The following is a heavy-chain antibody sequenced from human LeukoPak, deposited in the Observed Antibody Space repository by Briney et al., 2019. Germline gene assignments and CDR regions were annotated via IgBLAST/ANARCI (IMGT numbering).Heavy chain of an antibody. CDR3: ARDPEGYCSSTSCMRAFGY. Sequence: SVKVSCKASGGTFSSYAISWVRQAPGQGLEWMGGIIPIFGTANYAQKFQGRVTITTDESTSTAYMELSSLRSEDTAVYYCARDPEGYCSSTSCMRAFGYWGQGTLITVSS. CDR2: IIPIFGTA. V-gene: IGHV1-69*05. J-gene: IGHJ4*02. D-gene: IGHD2-2*01. CDR1: GGTFSSYA.